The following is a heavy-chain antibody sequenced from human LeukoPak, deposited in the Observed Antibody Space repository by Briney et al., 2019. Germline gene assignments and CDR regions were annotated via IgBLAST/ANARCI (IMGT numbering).Heavy chain of an antibody. V-gene: IGHV3-7*01. CDR2: IKQDGSEK. CDR1: GFTFSSYW. D-gene: IGHD2-21*02. CDR3: ARVRAYCGGDCYSSRPYYYYYYGMDV. Sequence: GGSLRLSCAASGFTFSSYWMSWVRQAPGKGLEWVANIKQDGSEKYYVDSVKGRFTISRDNAKNSLYLQMNSLRAEDTAVYYCARVRAYCGGDCYSSRPYYYYYYGMDVWGQGTTVTVSS. J-gene: IGHJ6*02.